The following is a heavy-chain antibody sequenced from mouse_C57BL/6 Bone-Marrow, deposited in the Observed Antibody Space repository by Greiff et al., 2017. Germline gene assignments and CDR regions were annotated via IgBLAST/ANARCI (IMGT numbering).Heavy chain of an antibody. D-gene: IGHD2-3*01. CDR2: INPSSGYT. V-gene: IGHV1-7*01. CDR3: ARAGDGYYWYFDV. J-gene: IGHJ1*03. CDR1: GYTFTSYW. Sequence: VQLQQSGAELAKPGASVTLSCKASGYTFTSYWMHWVKQRPGQGLEWIGYINPSSGYTKYNQKFKDKATLTADKSSSTAYMQLSSLTYEDSAFYYCARAGDGYYWYFDVWGTGTTVTVSS.